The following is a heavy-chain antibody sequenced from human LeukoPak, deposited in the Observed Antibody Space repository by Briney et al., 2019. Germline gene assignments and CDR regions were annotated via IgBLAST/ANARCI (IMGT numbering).Heavy chain of an antibody. CDR2: ISSSSSYT. J-gene: IGHJ4*02. Sequence: GGSLRLSCAASGFTFSDYYMSWIRQAPGKGLEWVSYISSSSSYTNYADSVKGRFTISRDNAKNSLYLQMNSLRAEDTAVYYCARTKSTGTCFDYWGQGTLVTVSS. CDR1: GFTFSDYY. D-gene: IGHD1-1*01. CDR3: ARTKSTGTCFDY. V-gene: IGHV3-11*06.